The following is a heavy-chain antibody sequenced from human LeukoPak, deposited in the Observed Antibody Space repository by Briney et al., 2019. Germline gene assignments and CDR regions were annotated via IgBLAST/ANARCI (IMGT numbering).Heavy chain of an antibody. V-gene: IGHV1-69*05. CDR3: ARVLFEGGGFGELLPFDY. Sequence: SVKDSCKASGGTFSSYAISWVRQAPGQGLEWMGGIIPIFGTANYAQKFQGRVTMTRDTSISAAYMELSRLRSDDTAVYYCARVLFEGGGFGELLPFDYWGQGTLVTVSS. CDR2: IIPIFGTA. CDR1: GGTFSSYA. D-gene: IGHD3-10*01. J-gene: IGHJ4*02.